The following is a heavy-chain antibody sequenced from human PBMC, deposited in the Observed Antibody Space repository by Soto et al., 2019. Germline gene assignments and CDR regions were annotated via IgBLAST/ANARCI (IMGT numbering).Heavy chain of an antibody. Sequence: SETLSLTCTVSGGSISSSSYYWGWIRQPPGKGLEWIGSIYYSGSTYYNPSLKSRVTISVDTSKNQFSLKLSSVTAADTAVYYCASQDYVWGSYRYTPRYFDYWGQGTLVTVSS. D-gene: IGHD3-16*02. V-gene: IGHV4-39*01. CDR1: GGSISSSSYY. CDR3: ASQDYVWGSYRYTPRYFDY. CDR2: IYYSGST. J-gene: IGHJ4*02.